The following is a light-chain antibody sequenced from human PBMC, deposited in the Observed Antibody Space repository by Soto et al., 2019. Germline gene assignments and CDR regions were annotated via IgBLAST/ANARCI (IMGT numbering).Light chain of an antibody. J-gene: IGLJ1*01. CDR2: EDN. Sequence: QSVLKQPPSVSAAPGQKVTISCSGTSSNIGNNYISWYQHFPGTAPKLLIYEDNKRPSEIPDRFSGSKSGTSATLAITGLQTGDEADYYCGTWDNSLSIYVFATGTKVTVL. V-gene: IGLV1-51*02. CDR1: SSNIGNNY. CDR3: GTWDNSLSIYV.